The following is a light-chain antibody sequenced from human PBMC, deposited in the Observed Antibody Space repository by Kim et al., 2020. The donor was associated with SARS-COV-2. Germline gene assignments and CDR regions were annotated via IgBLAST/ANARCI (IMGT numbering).Light chain of an antibody. CDR1: TGSVSSGHY. CDR3: LLYYGAAGWV. V-gene: IGLV7-43*01. Sequence: QAVVTQEPSLTVSPGGTVTLTCASSTGSVSSGHYPNWFQQKPGHAPRALIYSTTSKYSWTPDRFSGSLFGGKAALTLSGVQPEDEAEYHCLLYYGAAGWVFGGGTKLTVL. CDR2: STT. J-gene: IGLJ3*02.